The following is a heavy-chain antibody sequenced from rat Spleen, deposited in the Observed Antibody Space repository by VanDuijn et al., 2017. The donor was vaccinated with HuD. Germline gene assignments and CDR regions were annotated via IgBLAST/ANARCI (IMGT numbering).Heavy chain of an antibody. J-gene: IGHJ2*01. CDR1: GFTFSGFW. Sequence: EVQLVETGGDLVQPGRSLKLSCVASGFTFSGFWMYWLRQAPGKGLEWISSINTDGGSTFYPDSVKGRFTISRDNAKSTLYLQMNSLRSEDTATYYCAIHRMMVLITPFDYWGQGVMVTVSS. D-gene: IGHD1-12*02. V-gene: IGHV5-58*01. CDR2: INTDGGST. CDR3: AIHRMMVLITPFDY.